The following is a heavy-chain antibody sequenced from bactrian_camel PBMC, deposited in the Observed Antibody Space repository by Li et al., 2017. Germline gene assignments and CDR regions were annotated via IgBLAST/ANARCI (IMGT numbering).Heavy chain of an antibody. D-gene: IGHD2*01. J-gene: IGHJ4*01. CDR2: IRRDGDE. CDR3: AAGASGAVCYTELPFWKY. Sequence: VQLVESGGGSVQAGGSLRLSCTHSGYTSSRHCMGWFRQAPGKAREGIAGIRRDGDEYYADSVKGRFTISHTISQDNGKDTLYLQMNSLRPGDTAMYFCAAGASGAVCYTELPFWKYWGQGTQVTVS. V-gene: IGHV3S31*01. CDR1: GYTSSRHC.